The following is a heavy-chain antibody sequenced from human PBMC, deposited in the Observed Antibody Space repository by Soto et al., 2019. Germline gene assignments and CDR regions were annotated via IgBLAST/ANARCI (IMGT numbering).Heavy chain of an antibody. V-gene: IGHV3-48*02. CDR3: ARDLNWAFDH. Sequence: EVQLVESGGNLAQPGGSLRLSCAASGFPFSSNSVNWVRQAPGKGLEWVSYITGSGTTTHYADSVKGRFTLSRDNAKNSLFLDMNSLTDEDTAVYYCARDLNWAFDHWGRGTLVTVSS. CDR1: GFPFSSNS. D-gene: IGHD1-1*01. CDR2: ITGSGTTT. J-gene: IGHJ5*02.